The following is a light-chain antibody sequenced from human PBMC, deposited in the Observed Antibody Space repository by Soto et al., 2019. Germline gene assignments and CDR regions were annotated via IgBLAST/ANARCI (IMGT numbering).Light chain of an antibody. CDR2: GAS. V-gene: IGKV1-39*01. CDR3: QQSYNTPIT. CDR1: QSISSH. J-gene: IGKJ5*01. Sequence: DIQITQSPSSLSASVGDRVIITCRASQSISSHLSWYHQKPGKAPKVLIYGASSLQSGVPSRFRGSGSGTDFTLTISSLQPEDFATYYCQQSYNTPITFGQGTRLEI.